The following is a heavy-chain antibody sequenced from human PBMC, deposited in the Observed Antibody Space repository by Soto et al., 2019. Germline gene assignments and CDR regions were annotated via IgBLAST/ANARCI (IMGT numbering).Heavy chain of an antibody. CDR1: GFTFTRYS. Sequence: GGSLRLSCAASGFTFTRYSMNWVRQAPGKVLEWVSSISSTTNYIYYGDSMQGRFTISRDNAKNSLYLEMNSLRAEDTAVYYCARESEDLTSNFDYWGQGTLVTVSS. J-gene: IGHJ4*02. CDR2: ISSTTNYI. CDR3: ARESEDLTSNFDY. V-gene: IGHV3-21*06.